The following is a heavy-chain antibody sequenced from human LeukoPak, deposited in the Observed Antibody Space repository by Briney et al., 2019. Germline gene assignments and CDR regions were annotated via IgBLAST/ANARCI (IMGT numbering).Heavy chain of an antibody. CDR1: GFTFSSYS. J-gene: IGHJ5*02. Sequence: EGSLRLSCAASGFTFSSYSMNWVRQAPGKGLEWVSSISSSSSYIYYADSVKGRFTISRDNAKNSLYLQMNSLRAEDTAVYYCARVKEVVVVAATRFDPWGQGTLVTVSS. CDR3: ARVKEVVVVAATRFDP. D-gene: IGHD2-15*01. V-gene: IGHV3-21*04. CDR2: ISSSSSYI.